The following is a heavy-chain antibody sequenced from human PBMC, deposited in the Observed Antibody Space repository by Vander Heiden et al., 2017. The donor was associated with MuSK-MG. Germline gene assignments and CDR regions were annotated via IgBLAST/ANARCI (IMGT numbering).Heavy chain of an antibody. J-gene: IGHJ6*03. CDR1: GYSISSGYY. CDR2: IYHSGST. V-gene: IGHV4-38-2*02. Sequence: QVQLQESGPGLVKPSETLSLTCTVSGYSISSGYYWGWIRQPPGKGLEWIGSIYHSGSTYYNPSLKSRVTISVDTSKNQFSLKLSSVTAADTAMYYCARVIVTTGVYYYYYMDVWGKGTTVTVSS. D-gene: IGHD3-16*02. CDR3: ARVIVTTGVYYYYYMDV.